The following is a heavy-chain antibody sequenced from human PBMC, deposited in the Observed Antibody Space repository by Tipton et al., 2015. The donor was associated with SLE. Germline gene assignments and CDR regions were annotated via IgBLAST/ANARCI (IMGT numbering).Heavy chain of an antibody. CDR2: IYTSGST. CDR1: GGSFSSYY. V-gene: IGHV4-4*09. Sequence: TLSLTCAVYGGSFSSYYWSWIRQPPGKGLEWIGYIYTSGSTNYNPSLKSRVTISVDTSKNQFSLKLSSVTAADTAVYYCARRMTMEDYFDYWGQGTLVTVSS. D-gene: IGHD4/OR15-4a*01. J-gene: IGHJ4*02. CDR3: ARRMTMEDYFDY.